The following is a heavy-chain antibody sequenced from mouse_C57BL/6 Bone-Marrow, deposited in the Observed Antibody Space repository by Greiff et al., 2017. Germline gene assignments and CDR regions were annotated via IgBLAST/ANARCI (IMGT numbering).Heavy chain of an antibody. CDR1: GYAFTNYL. V-gene: IGHV1-54*01. CDR3: ARCYSGFFAY. CDR2: INPGRGGT. J-gene: IGHJ3*01. Sequence: QVQLQQSGAELVRPGTSVKVSCKASGYAFTNYLIEWVKQRPGQGLEWIGVINPGRGGTNYNEKFKGKATLTADKSSSTAYMQLSSLTSEDSAVYLCARCYSGFFAYWGQGNLVTGSA. D-gene: IGHD2-12*01.